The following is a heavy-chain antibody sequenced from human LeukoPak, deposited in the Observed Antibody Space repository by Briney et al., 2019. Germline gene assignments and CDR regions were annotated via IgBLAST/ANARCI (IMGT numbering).Heavy chain of an antibody. CDR2: IYYSGST. CDR1: GGSISPYY. D-gene: IGHD7-27*01. V-gene: IGHV4-59*08. Sequence: PSETLSLTCTFSGGSISPYYWSWIRQPPGKGLEWIGYIYYSGSTNYNPSLKSRVTISVDTSKNQFSLKLSSVTAADTAVYYCAALGSFMDVWGQGTTVTVSS. J-gene: IGHJ6*02. CDR3: AALGSFMDV.